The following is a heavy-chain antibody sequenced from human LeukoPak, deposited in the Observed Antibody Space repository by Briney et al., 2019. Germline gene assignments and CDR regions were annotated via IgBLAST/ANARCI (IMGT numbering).Heavy chain of an antibody. CDR1: GFTFSNAW. CDR2: IKSKTDGGTT. D-gene: IGHD6-13*01. J-gene: IGHJ4*02. Sequence: GGSLRPSCAASGFTFSNAWMSWVRQAPGKGLEWVGRIKSKTDGGTTDYAAPVKGRFTISRDDSKNTLYLQMNSLKTEDTAVYYCTTVHSSSWYGYYFDYWGQGTLVTVSS. V-gene: IGHV3-15*01. CDR3: TTVHSSSWYGYYFDY.